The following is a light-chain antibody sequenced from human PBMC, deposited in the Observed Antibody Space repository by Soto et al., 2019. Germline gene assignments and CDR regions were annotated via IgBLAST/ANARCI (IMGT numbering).Light chain of an antibody. J-gene: IGLJ1*01. CDR3: QSYDSSLTGV. CDR2: GNS. Sequence: QSVLTQPPSASGTPGQRVTISWSGSSSNIGSNTVNWYQQLPGTAPKLLIYGNSNRPSGVPDRFSGSKSDTSASLAITGLQAEDEADYYCQSYDSSLTGVFGTGTKLTVL. V-gene: IGLV1-40*01. CDR1: SSNIGSNT.